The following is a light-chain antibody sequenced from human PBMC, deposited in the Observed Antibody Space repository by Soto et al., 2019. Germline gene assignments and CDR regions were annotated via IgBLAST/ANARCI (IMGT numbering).Light chain of an antibody. J-gene: IGKJ2*01. Sequence: DIQMTHSPSSVSASVGDRVTITCRASQDISNRLNWYHQKPGKAPNLPIDDASNLAAGVPSGFSGSGSGTHFTFTITSLQPEDIGTYYCQNCFTVPYTFGQGTKVDI. CDR1: QDISNR. CDR3: QNCFTVPYT. CDR2: DAS. V-gene: IGKV1-33*01.